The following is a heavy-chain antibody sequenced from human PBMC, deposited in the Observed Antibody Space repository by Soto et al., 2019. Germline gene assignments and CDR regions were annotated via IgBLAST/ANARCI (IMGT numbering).Heavy chain of an antibody. CDR2: IDIRGGT. Sequence: EVQLLESGGDLIQPGGSLRLSCAASGFTFSTYGMTWVRQAPGKGLEWVSDIDIRGGTYYADSVKGRFTISRDNSKDTVNLQMYSLRAEDTAVYYCARERGSGACGNDDFDFWGQGTLVTVSS. D-gene: IGHD1-1*01. V-gene: IGHV3-23*01. J-gene: IGHJ4*02. CDR1: GFTFSTYG. CDR3: ARERGSGACGNDDFDF.